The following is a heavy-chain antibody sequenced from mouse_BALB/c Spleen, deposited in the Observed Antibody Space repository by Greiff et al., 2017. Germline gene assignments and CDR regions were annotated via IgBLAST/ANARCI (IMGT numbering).Heavy chain of an antibody. J-gene: IGHJ2*01. D-gene: IGHD1-1*01. CDR2: IRNKANGYTT. Sequence: EVMLVESGGGLVQPGGSLRLSCATSGFTFTDYYMSWVRQPPGKALEWLGFIRNKANGYTTEYSASVKGRFTISRDNSQSILYLQMNTLRAEDSATYYCARDNYGSIDYWGQGTTLTVSS. V-gene: IGHV7-3*02. CDR1: GFTFTDYY. CDR3: ARDNYGSIDY.